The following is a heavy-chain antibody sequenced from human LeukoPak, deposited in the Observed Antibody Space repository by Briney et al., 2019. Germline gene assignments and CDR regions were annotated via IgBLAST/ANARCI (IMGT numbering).Heavy chain of an antibody. CDR1: GFTFSSYS. CDR3: ASVAAADPPIIDY. D-gene: IGHD6-13*01. Sequence: GGSLRLSCAASGFTFSSYSMNWVRQAPGKGLEWVSSISSSSSYIYYADSVKGRFTISRDNAKNSLYLQMNSLRAEDTAVYYCASVAAADPPIIDYWGQGTLVTVSS. CDR2: ISSSSSYI. J-gene: IGHJ4*02. V-gene: IGHV3-21*01.